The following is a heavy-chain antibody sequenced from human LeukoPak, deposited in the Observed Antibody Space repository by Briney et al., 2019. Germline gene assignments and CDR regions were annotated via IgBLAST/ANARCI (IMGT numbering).Heavy chain of an antibody. J-gene: IGHJ4*02. V-gene: IGHV3-74*01. CDR2: ISSDGQST. CDR3: ARGGSWSYYYDSSGYEMIDY. Sequence: GGSLRLSCAASGFTLSNYWMHWVRQLPVPGKGLVWVSRISSDGQSTRYANSVKGRFTISRDNAKNTLYLQMNSLRAEDTAVYYCARGGSWSYYYDSSGYEMIDYWGQGTLVTVSS. CDR1: GFTLSNYW. D-gene: IGHD3-22*01.